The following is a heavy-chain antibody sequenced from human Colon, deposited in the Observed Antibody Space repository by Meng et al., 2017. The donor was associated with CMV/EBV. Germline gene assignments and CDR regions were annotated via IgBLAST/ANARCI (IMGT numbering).Heavy chain of an antibody. D-gene: IGHD3-10*01. Sequence: SVKVSCKASGGTFSSYAISWVRQAPGQGLEWMGGIIPILGIANYAQKFQGRVTITADKSTSTAYIELSSLRSEDTAVYYCARHIPYYYGSGSTPYYFDYWGQGTLVTVSS. J-gene: IGHJ4*02. V-gene: IGHV1-69*10. CDR2: IIPILGIA. CDR3: ARHIPYYYGSGSTPYYFDY. CDR1: GGTFSSYA.